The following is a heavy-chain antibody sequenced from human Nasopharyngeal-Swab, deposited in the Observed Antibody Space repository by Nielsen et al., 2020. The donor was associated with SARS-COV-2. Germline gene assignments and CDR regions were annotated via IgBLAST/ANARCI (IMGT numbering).Heavy chain of an antibody. D-gene: IGHD1-1*01. Sequence: SKTLSPPFPAPGGPISSYSWSWFRKPQGKGLEWIGYIYYSGSTNYNPSLKSRVTISVDTSKNQFSLKLCSVTAADTAVYYCARGRYNSHYYYYYYMDVWGKGTTVTVSS. J-gene: IGHJ6*03. CDR1: GGPISSYS. CDR2: IYYSGST. V-gene: IGHV4-59*01. CDR3: ARGRYNSHYYYYYYMDV.